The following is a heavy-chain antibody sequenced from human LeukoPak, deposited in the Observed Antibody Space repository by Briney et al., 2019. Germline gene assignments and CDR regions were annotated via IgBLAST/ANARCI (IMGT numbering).Heavy chain of an antibody. V-gene: IGHV4-38-2*01. CDR2: IYHSGST. D-gene: IGHD3-3*01. J-gene: IGHJ3*02. CDR3: ARFTTLHAFDI. CDR1: GYSISSGYY. Sequence: SETLSLTCAVSGYSISSGYYWGWIRQPTGKGLEWIGSIYHSGSTYYNPSLKSRVTISVDTSKNQFSLKLSSVTAADTAVYYCARFTTLHAFDIWGQGTMVTVSS.